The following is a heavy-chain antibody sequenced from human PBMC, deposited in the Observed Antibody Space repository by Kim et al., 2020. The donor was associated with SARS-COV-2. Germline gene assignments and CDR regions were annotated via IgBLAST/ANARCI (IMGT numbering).Heavy chain of an antibody. CDR2: IYYSGST. CDR3: ARGWGSDY. Sequence: SETLSLTCTVSGGSVSSGSYYWSWIRQPPGKGLEWIGYIYYSGSTNYNPSLKSRVTISVDTSKNQFSLKLSSETAADTAVYYCARGWGSDYWGQGTLVTVSS. J-gene: IGHJ4*02. D-gene: IGHD3-16*01. V-gene: IGHV4-61*01. CDR1: GGSVSSGSYY.